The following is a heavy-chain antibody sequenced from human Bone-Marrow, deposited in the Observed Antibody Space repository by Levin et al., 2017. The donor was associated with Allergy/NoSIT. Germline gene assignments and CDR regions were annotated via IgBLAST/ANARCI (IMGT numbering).Heavy chain of an antibody. J-gene: IGHJ6*02. CDR1: GFTFNAYN. CDR3: ARDGSPHSYDPGGYHYGYHYGMDV. V-gene: IGHV3-21*01. D-gene: IGHD3-22*01. Sequence: GGSLRLSCGASGFTFNAYNINWVRQAPGKGLQWVSSISSSSSSIYYADSVRGRFTISRDNAKNSVSLQMNSLRAEDTAIYYCARDGSPHSYDPGGYHYGYHYGMDVWGQGTTVIVSS. CDR2: ISSSSSSI.